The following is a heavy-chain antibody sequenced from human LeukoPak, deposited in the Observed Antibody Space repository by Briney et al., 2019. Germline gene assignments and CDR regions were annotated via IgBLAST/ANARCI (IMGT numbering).Heavy chain of an antibody. Sequence: SETLSLTCAVSGYSISSGYYWSWIRQSAGKGLEWIGRIYTSGSTNYNPSLKSRVTMSVDTSKNQFSLKLSSVTAADTAVYYCARDVTVTTWDAFDIWGQGTMVTVSS. CDR1: GYSISSGYY. V-gene: IGHV4-4*07. CDR2: IYTSGST. J-gene: IGHJ3*02. D-gene: IGHD4-17*01. CDR3: ARDVTVTTWDAFDI.